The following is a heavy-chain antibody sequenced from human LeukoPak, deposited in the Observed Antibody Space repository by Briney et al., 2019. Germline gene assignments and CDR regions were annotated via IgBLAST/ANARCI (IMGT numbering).Heavy chain of an antibody. J-gene: IGHJ4*02. V-gene: IGHV4-34*01. CDR1: GGSFSGYY. CDR3: ARDRSPQQTKVSGLDY. D-gene: IGHD3-10*01. CDR2: INHSGST. Sequence: SETLSLTCAVYGGSFSGYYWSWIRQPPGKGLEWIGEINHSGSTNYNPSLKSRVTISVDTSKNQFSLKLSSVTAADTAVYYCARDRSPQQTKVSGLDYWGQGTLVTVSS.